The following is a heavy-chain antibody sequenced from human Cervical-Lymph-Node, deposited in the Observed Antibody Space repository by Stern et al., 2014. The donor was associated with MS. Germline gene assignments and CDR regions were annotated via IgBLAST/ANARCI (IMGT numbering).Heavy chain of an antibody. CDR3: ARDSGSGSPPY. D-gene: IGHD3-10*01. J-gene: IGHJ4*02. V-gene: IGHV3-33*01. Sequence: AQLVPSGGGVVQPGRSLKLSCAAYGFTFSSYGLHWARQGPGKGLEWVAVIWYDGSNRYYADSVKGRFTISRDNSKNTLFLQINSLRAEDTAVYYCARDSGSGSPPYWGQGTLVTVSS. CDR1: GFTFSSYG. CDR2: IWYDGSNR.